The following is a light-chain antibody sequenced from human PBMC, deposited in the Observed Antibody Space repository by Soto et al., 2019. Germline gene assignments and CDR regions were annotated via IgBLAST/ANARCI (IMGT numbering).Light chain of an antibody. J-gene: IGLJ2*01. V-gene: IGLV1-47*01. Sequence: QSVLTQPPSASGTPGQRVTISCSGSSSNIGSNYVYWYQQLPGTAPKLLIYRNNQRPSGVPDRFSGSKSGTSASLAISGLRSEDEADYYCQSYDSTSRVLFGGGTKLTVL. CDR2: RNN. CDR3: QSYDSTSRVL. CDR1: SSNIGSNY.